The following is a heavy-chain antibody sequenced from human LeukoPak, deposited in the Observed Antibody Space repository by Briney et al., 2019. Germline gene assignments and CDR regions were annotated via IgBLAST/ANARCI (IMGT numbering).Heavy chain of an antibody. J-gene: IGHJ4*02. D-gene: IGHD3-3*01. Sequence: GGSLRLSCAAFGFTFSSYGMHWVRQAPGKGLEWVAVISYDGSNKYYADSVKGRFTISRDNSKNTLYLQMNSLRAEDTAVYYCAKDIRRFLEWCDYWGQGTLVTVSS. CDR3: AKDIRRFLEWCDY. V-gene: IGHV3-30*18. CDR2: ISYDGSNK. CDR1: GFTFSSYG.